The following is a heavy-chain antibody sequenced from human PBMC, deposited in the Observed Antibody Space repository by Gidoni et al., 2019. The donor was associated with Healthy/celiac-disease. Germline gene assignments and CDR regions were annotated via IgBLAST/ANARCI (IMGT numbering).Heavy chain of an antibody. Sequence: QVQLVESGGGVVQPGRSLRLSCAASGFTFSSYAMHWVRQAPGKGLEWVAVISDDGSNKYYADSVKGRFTISRDNSKNTLYLQMNSLRAEDTAVYYCARVGYGDYYYYYGMDVWGKGTTVTVSS. D-gene: IGHD4-17*01. CDR3: ARVGYGDYYYYYGMDV. CDR2: ISDDGSNK. CDR1: GFTFSSYA. J-gene: IGHJ6*04. V-gene: IGHV3-30-3*01.